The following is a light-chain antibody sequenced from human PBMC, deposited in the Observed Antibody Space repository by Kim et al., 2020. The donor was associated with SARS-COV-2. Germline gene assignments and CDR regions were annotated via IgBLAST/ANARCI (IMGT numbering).Light chain of an antibody. CDR1: QNIKNK. CDR2: DAT. CDR3: QQSYNWPPLT. J-gene: IGKJ1*01. V-gene: IGKV3-15*01. Sequence: SPGERDTLSCRASQNIKNKLGWYQQKPGQAPRLLIYDATTRATGIPARFIGSGSETDFTLTISSLQSEDFAVYFCQQSYNWPPLTFGQGTKVDIK.